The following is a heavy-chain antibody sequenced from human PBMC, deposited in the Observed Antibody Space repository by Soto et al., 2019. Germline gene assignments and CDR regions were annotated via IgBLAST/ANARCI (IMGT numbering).Heavy chain of an antibody. CDR2: ISGSGGST. CDR3: AKVRPGYCSGGSCDDAFDI. J-gene: IGHJ3*02. D-gene: IGHD2-15*01. Sequence: GGSLRLSCAASGFTFSSYAMSWVRQAPGKGLEWVSAISGSGGSTYYADSVKGRFTISRDNSKNTLYLQMNSLRAEDTAVYYCAKVRPGYCSGGSCDDAFDIWRHGTMVTVSS. V-gene: IGHV3-23*01. CDR1: GFTFSSYA.